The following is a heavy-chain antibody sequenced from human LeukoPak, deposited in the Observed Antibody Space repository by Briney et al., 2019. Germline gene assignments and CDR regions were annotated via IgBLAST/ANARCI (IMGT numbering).Heavy chain of an antibody. D-gene: IGHD5-24*01. CDR1: GRSMSSYY. CDR2: IYYSGST. CDR3: ARGARAGYNLDPFDY. J-gene: IGHJ4*02. V-gene: IGHV4-59*08. Sequence: SETLSLTCTVSGRSMSSYYWSWIRQPPGKGLEWIGYIYYSGSTKYNPSLKSRFTISVDTSKNQFSLKLSSVTAADTAVYYCARGARAGYNLDPFDYWGQGTLVTVSS.